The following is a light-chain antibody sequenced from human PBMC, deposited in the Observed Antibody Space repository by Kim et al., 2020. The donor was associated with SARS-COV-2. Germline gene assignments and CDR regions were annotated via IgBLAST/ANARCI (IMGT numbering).Light chain of an antibody. V-gene: IGKV3-15*01. Sequence: PGENATITCRASQSVRSNLAWYQQKPGQAPRLLIYDASTRDTGIPARFSGSGSGTEITLTKRRLRSEDFEVYYGKQYDNWPTLKLGQGTKVDIK. J-gene: IGKJ1*01. CDR1: QSVRSN. CDR3: KQYDNWPTLK. CDR2: DAS.